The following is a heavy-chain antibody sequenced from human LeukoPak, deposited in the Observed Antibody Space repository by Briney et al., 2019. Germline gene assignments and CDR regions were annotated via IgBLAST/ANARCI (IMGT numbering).Heavy chain of an antibody. D-gene: IGHD2-21*02. CDR1: GFTFSSYS. V-gene: IGHV3-21*04. CDR3: AKSVVVTAREYFQH. J-gene: IGHJ1*01. CDR2: ISSSSSYI. Sequence: PGGSLRLSCAASGFTFSSYSMNWVRQAPGKGLEWVSSISSSSSYIYYADSVKGRFTISRDNAKNSLYLQMNSLRAEDTAVYYCAKSVVVTAREYFQHWGQGTLVTVSS.